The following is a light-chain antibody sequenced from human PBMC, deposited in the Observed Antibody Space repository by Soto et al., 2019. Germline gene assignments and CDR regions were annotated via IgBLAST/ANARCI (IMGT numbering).Light chain of an antibody. V-gene: IGKV3-20*01. CDR1: QSVSSSY. J-gene: IGKJ1*01. CDR2: GAS. Sequence: EIVLTQSPGXLXLSPGXRAXXXXXASQSVSSSYLAWYQQKPGQAPRPLIYGASSRAIGIPDRFSGSGSGTDFTLTISRLEPEDFAVYYCQQYGSSPWTFGQGTKVEIK. CDR3: QQYGSSPWT.